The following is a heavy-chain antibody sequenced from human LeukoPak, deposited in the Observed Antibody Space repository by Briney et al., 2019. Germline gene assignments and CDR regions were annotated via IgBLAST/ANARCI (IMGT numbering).Heavy chain of an antibody. V-gene: IGHV4-34*01. CDR1: GGSFSGYY. CDR3: ARKNPNSGQLAFDY. CDR2: INHSGST. D-gene: IGHD6-19*01. J-gene: IGHJ4*02. Sequence: SETLSLTCAVYGGSFSGYYWNWIRQPPGKGLEWIGEINHSGSTNYNPSLKSRVTISVDTSKNQFSLKLSSVTAADTAVYYCARKNPNSGQLAFDYWGQGTLVPVSS.